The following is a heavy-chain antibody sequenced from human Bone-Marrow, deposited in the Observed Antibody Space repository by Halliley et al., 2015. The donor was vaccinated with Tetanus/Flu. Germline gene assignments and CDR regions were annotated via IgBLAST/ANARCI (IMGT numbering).Heavy chain of an antibody. Sequence: GWIGTYSDNRNYAQKIQGRLSMTADTSSSTAYLELRSLRSDDTAVYYCVRHDDFWSGYPALWGQGTLVTVSP. V-gene: IGHV1-18*01. J-gene: IGHJ4*02. D-gene: IGHD3-3*01. CDR2: IGTYSDNR. CDR3: VRHDDFWSGYPAL.